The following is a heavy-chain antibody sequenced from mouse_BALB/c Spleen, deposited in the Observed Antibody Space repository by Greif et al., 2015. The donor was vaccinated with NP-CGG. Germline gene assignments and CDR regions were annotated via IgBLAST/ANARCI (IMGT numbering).Heavy chain of an antibody. J-gene: IGHJ4*01. CDR2: IYPGNSDT. CDR1: GYTFTSYW. Sequence: SGTVLARPGASVKMSCKASGYTFTSYWMHWVKQRPGQGLEWMGAIYPGNSDTSYNQKFKGKAKLTAVTSTSTAYMELSSLTDGDSAVYYCRWLLRGNSMDYWGQGTSVTVSS. CDR3: RWLLRGNSMDY. D-gene: IGHD2-3*01. V-gene: IGHV1-5*01.